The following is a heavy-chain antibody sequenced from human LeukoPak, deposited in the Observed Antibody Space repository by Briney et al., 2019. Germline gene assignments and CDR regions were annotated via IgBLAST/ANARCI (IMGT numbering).Heavy chain of an antibody. J-gene: IGHJ3*02. CDR2: IKQDGSDK. D-gene: IGHD1-1*01. Sequence: GGPLRLSCAASGFTFSYYWMSWVRQAPGKGLGWVANIKQDGSDKYYVDSVKGRFTISRDNAKNSLYLQMNSVSAEDTAMYYCTRDLANWNDATFDSWGEGTMVTVCS. V-gene: IGHV3-7*01. CDR1: GFTFSYYW. CDR3: TRDLANWNDATFDS.